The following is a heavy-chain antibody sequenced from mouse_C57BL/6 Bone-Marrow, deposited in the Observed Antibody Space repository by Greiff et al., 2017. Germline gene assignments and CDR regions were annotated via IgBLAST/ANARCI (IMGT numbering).Heavy chain of an antibody. D-gene: IGHD4-1*01. CDR3: SRINWVDFDY. V-gene: IGHV1-81*01. J-gene: IGHJ2*01. CDR2: IYPRSGNT. CDR1: GYTFPSYG. Sequence: QVQLQQSGAELARPGASVKLSCKASGYTFPSYGISWVKQRTGQGLEWIGEIYPRSGNTYYNEKFKCKATLTADKASSTAYMELRSLTSRDSAVYFCSRINWVDFDYWGQGTTLTVSS.